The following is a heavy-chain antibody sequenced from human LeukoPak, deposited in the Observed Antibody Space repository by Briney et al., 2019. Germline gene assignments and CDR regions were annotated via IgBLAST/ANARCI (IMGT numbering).Heavy chain of an antibody. J-gene: IGHJ4*02. D-gene: IGHD1-26*01. Sequence: PGGSLRLSCAASGFTFSDHYMDWVRQAPGKGLEWVGRTRNKANSYTTEYAASVKGRFTILRDYSKNSLYLQMNSLKTEDTAVYYCARASMRGSLYYFDYSGQGTLVTVSS. CDR1: GFTFSDHY. V-gene: IGHV3-72*01. CDR2: TRNKANSYTT. CDR3: ARASMRGSLYYFDY.